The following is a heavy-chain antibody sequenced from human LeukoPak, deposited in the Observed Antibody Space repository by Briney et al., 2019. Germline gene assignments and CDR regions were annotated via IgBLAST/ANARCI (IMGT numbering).Heavy chain of an antibody. V-gene: IGHV3-23*01. CDR3: ANSASIAVAGTPDDY. J-gene: IGHJ4*02. CDR2: LSGSGYNT. Sequence: QSGGSLRLSCAASGFTFSSHALSWVRQAPGKGLEWVSSLSGSGYNTYYADSVKGRFTISRDNSKNTVYLQMNSLRAEDTAVYYCANSASIAVAGTPDDYWGQGTLVTVSS. CDR1: GFTFSSHA. D-gene: IGHD6-19*01.